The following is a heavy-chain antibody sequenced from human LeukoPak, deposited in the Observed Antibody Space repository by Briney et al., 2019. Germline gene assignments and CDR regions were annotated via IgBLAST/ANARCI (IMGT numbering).Heavy chain of an antibody. CDR1: GGSISSYY. J-gene: IGHJ3*02. D-gene: IGHD5-18*01. CDR2: IYTSGST. V-gene: IGHV4-4*07. Sequence: PSETLSLTCTVSGGSISSYYWSWIRQPAGKGLEWIGRIYTSGSTNYNPSLKSRVTMSVDTSKNQFSLKLSSVTAADTAVYYCASSRTVQLWPDAFDIWGQGTMVTVSS. CDR3: ASSRTVQLWPDAFDI.